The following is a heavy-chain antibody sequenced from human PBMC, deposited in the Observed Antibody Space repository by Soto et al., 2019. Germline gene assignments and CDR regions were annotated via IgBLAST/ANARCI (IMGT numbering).Heavy chain of an antibody. V-gene: IGHV3-30*18. J-gene: IGHJ4*02. D-gene: IGHD3-16*01. Sequence: QVQLVESGGGVVQPGRSLRLSCAASGFTFSSYGMHWVRQAPGKGLEWVAVISYDGSNKYYADSVKGRFTIARDNTKNTRDQQTTSLRAEDTAVKYGAKGEGETGAGALDYWGQGTLVTVSS. CDR2: ISYDGSNK. CDR3: AKGEGETGAGALDY. CDR1: GFTFSSYG.